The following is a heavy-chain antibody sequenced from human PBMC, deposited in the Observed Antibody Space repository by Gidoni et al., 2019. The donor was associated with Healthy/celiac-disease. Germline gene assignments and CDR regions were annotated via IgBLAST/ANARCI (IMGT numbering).Heavy chain of an antibody. CDR1: GFTFGDYA. D-gene: IGHD6-19*01. CDR2: IRSKAYGGTT. Sequence: EVQLVESGGGLVQPGRSLRLSCTASGFTFGDYAMSWFRQAPGKGLEWVGFIRSKAYGGTTEYAASVKGRFTISRDDSKSIAYLQMNSLKTEDTAVYYCTRDPVGIAVAGPVSQFDYWGQGTLVTVSS. J-gene: IGHJ4*02. V-gene: IGHV3-49*03. CDR3: TRDPVGIAVAGPVSQFDY.